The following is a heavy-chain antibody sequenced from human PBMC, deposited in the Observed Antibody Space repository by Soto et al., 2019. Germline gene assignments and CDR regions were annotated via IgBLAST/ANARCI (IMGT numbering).Heavy chain of an antibody. Sequence: VQVLESGGGLVQPGGSLRLSCAASGFSFSSYAMTWVRQAPGKGLEWVSSISGSGGTTYYADSVKGRFTISRDNSKNTLYLQMNSLRAEDTALYYCAKDYRKQWLGWYFDLWGRGTLVTVSS. CDR3: AKDYRKQWLGWYFDL. CDR1: GFSFSSYA. V-gene: IGHV3-23*01. J-gene: IGHJ2*01. CDR2: ISGSGGTT. D-gene: IGHD6-19*01.